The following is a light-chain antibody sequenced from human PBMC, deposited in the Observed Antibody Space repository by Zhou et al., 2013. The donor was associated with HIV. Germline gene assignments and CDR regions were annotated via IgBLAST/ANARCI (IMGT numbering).Light chain of an antibody. V-gene: IGKV1-39*01. J-gene: IGKJ2*01. Sequence: DIQMTQSPSSLSASVGDRVTITCRASQSISSYLNWYQQKPGKAPKLLIYAASSLQSGVPSRFSGSGSGTDFTLTISSLQPEDFATYYCQQSYSTLPYTLVQGTEAGDQT. CDR2: AAS. CDR1: QSISSY. CDR3: QQSYSTLPYT.